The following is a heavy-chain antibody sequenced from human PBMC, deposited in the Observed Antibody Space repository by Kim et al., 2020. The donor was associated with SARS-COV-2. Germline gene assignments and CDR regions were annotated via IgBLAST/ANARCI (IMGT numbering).Heavy chain of an antibody. D-gene: IGHD6-13*01. V-gene: IGHV3-15*01. Sequence: DYAAPVKGRFTIERDDSKNTLYLKRNSLKTEDTDVYYCTTDRSPRVYIDDWGQGTLVTVSS. J-gene: IGHJ4*02. CDR3: TTDRSPRVYIDD.